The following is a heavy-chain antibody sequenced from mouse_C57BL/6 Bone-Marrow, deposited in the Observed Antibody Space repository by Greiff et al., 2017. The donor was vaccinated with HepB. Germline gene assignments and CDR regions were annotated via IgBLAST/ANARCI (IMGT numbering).Heavy chain of an antibody. CDR1: GFTFSDYG. Sequence: EVKVVESGGGLVKPGGSLKLSCAASGFTFSDYGMHWVRQAPEKGLEWVAYISSGSSTIYYADTVKGRFTISRDNAKNTLFLQMTSLRSEDTAMYYCVMIYDGYYVGYAMDYWGQGTSVTVSS. CDR2: ISSGSSTI. J-gene: IGHJ4*01. D-gene: IGHD2-3*01. V-gene: IGHV5-17*01. CDR3: VMIYDGYYVGYAMDY.